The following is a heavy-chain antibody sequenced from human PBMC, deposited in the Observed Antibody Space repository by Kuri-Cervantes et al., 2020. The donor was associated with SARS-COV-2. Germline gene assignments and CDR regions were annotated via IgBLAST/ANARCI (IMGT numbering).Heavy chain of an antibody. CDR2: INHSGST. D-gene: IGHD5-18*01. J-gene: IGHJ6*02. CDR3: ARGTPPGGYSYGYTRKSYYYGMDV. Sequence: GSLRLSCAVYGGSFSGYYWSWIRQPPGKGLEWIGEINHSGSTNYNPSLKSRVTISVDTSKNQFSLKLSSVTAADTAVYYCARGTPPGGYSYGYTRKSYYYGMDVWGQGTTVTVSS. V-gene: IGHV4-34*01. CDR1: GGSFSGYY.